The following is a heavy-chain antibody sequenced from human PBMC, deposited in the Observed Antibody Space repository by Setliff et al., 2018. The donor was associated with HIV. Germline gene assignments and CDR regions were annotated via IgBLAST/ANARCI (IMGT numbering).Heavy chain of an antibody. CDR2: MSRSGGSYT. CDR1: AFSFADYY. J-gene: IGHJ5*02. D-gene: IGHD3-9*01. Sequence: PGGSLRLSCAASAFSFADYYMSWARQAPGKGLEWVSYMSRSGGSYTNYADSVKGRFTISRDIAKNSLFLQMNGLRAEDTAVYYCARTMTGSLGWFDPWGQGTLVTVSS. V-gene: IGHV3-11*06. CDR3: ARTMTGSLGWFDP.